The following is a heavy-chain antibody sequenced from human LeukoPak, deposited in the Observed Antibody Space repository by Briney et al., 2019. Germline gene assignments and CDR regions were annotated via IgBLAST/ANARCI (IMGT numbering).Heavy chain of an antibody. D-gene: IGHD1-26*01. Sequence: SETLSLTCTVSGASVSSFYWNWVRQPPGKGLEWIGSMYYSRNTNNDPSFKRRVTIPLHTSKNEFSLRRKSLTAASTPVYYCAXXVGARIRFVFTSGLDVWSQGTTVAVS. J-gene: IGHJ6*02. V-gene: IGHV4-59*02. CDR3: AXXVGARIRFVFTSGLDV. CDR2: MYYSRNT. CDR1: GASVSSFY.